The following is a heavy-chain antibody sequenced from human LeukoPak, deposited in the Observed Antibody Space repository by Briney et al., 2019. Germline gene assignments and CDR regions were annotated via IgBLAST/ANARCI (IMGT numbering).Heavy chain of an antibody. CDR3: GRDFRDSLDY. J-gene: IGHJ4*02. Sequence: ASVKVSCKASGYTFTGYYMHWVRQATGQGLEWMGWINPDSGGTNFAQKLQGRVTITRDTSISTAYMELSRLRSDDTAVYYCGRDFRDSLDYWGQGTLVTVSS. CDR2: INPDSGGT. V-gene: IGHV1-2*02. CDR1: GYTFTGYY.